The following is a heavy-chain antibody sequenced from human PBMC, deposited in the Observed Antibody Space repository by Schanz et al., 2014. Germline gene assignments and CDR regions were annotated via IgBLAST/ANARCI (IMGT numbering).Heavy chain of an antibody. J-gene: IGHJ6*02. Sequence: QLQLQESGPGLVKPSETLSLTCTVSGGSISGSSYHWGWTRQPPGKGPEWIGTISYSGSTYYNPSTTGSATLPDTPPKNQFPMTLISVTAADTAIYYCARQERGIWGHNGMDVWGQGTTVTVSS. CDR2: ISYSGST. V-gene: IGHV4-39*01. CDR3: ARQERGIWGHNGMDV. CDR1: GGSISGSSYH. D-gene: IGHD2-15*01.